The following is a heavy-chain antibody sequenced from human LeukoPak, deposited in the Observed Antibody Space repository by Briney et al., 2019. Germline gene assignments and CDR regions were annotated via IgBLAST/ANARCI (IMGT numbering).Heavy chain of an antibody. CDR1: GYTFTSYA. Sequence: ASVKVSCKASGYTFTSYAMHWVRQAPGQRLEWMGWINAGNGNTKYSRKFQGRVTITRDTSASTAYMELSSLRSEDTAVYYCARRVVGATPWFDPWGQGTLVTVSS. CDR3: ARRVVGATPWFDP. CDR2: INAGNGNT. J-gene: IGHJ5*02. V-gene: IGHV1-3*01. D-gene: IGHD1-26*01.